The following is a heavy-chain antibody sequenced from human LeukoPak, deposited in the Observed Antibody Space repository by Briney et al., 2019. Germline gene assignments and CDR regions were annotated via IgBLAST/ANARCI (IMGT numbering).Heavy chain of an antibody. CDR1: GFTFSTYG. V-gene: IGHV3-30*18. Sequence: GRSLRLSCAASGFTFSTYGMHWVRQAAGKGLEWVVVISYDGSNKYYADSVKGRFTISRDNSKNTLWLQMNSLRAEDTAVYYCAKDRGRGGDYYDSCDYWGQGTLVTVSS. J-gene: IGHJ4*02. CDR2: ISYDGSNK. CDR3: AKDRGRGGDYYDSCDY. D-gene: IGHD3-22*01.